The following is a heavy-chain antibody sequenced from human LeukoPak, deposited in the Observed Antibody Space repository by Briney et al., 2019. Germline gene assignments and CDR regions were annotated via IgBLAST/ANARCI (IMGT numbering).Heavy chain of an antibody. D-gene: IGHD2-21*01. Sequence: GGSLRLSCTASGFTFISHWMHWVRQVPGKGLVWVSRINTDGRSTIYADSVKGRFTISRDNAKDTLYLQMNSLRAEDTAVYYCARASAYCSGECYFFDYWGQGTLVTVSS. CDR2: INTDGRST. CDR3: ARASAYCSGECYFFDY. V-gene: IGHV3-74*01. J-gene: IGHJ4*02. CDR1: GFTFISHW.